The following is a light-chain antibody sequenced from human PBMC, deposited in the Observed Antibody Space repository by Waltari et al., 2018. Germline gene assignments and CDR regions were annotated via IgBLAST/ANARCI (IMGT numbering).Light chain of an antibody. CDR2: AAF. V-gene: IGKV1-39*01. CDR3: QQSYSNPRT. Sequence: DIQMTTSPSSLSATIGDRVTITCRASQSISTYLNWYQQKPGKAPKLLIYAAFNLQSGVPSRFSGSGSGTDFTLSISTLQPEDFATYYCQQSYSNPRTFGQGTKVEIK. CDR1: QSISTY. J-gene: IGKJ1*01.